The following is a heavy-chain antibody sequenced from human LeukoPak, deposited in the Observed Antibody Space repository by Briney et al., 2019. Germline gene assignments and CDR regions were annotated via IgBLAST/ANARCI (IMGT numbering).Heavy chain of an antibody. CDR1: GYTFTGYY. V-gene: IGHV1-2*02. Sequence: ASVKVSCKASGYTFTGYYMHWVRQAPGQGLEWMGWINPNSGGTNYAQKFQGRVTMTRDTSISTAYMELSSLRSEDTAVYYCASGSTSDYGDYSWGSYYDYWGQGTLVTVSS. CDR3: ASGSTSDYGDYSWGSYYDY. D-gene: IGHD4-17*01. J-gene: IGHJ4*02. CDR2: INPNSGGT.